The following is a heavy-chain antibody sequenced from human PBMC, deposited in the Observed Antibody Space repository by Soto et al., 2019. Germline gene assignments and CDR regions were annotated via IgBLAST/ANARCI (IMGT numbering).Heavy chain of an antibody. V-gene: IGHV3-7*01. CDR1: GVTFNRYW. CDR3: ERDNDILTGYYNLGSDFFSY. J-gene: IGHJ4*02. Sequence: GGSLRLSCAASGVTFNRYWMSWVREAPGKGLEWVANIKHDGSEKYYVDSVKGRFTISRDNAKNSLYLQMNSLRAEDTAVYYCERDNDILTGYYNLGSDFFSYWGQGSLVSVSP. D-gene: IGHD3-9*01. CDR2: IKHDGSEK.